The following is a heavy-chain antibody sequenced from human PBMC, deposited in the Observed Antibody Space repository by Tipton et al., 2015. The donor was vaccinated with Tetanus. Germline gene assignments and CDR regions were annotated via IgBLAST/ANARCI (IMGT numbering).Heavy chain of an antibody. CDR3: ARAPPVVVPYGDFDP. V-gene: IGHV3-23*03. Sequence: SLRLSCAASGFTFSSYDMSWVRQAPGTGMGRVSVIYSGGSSTYYEDSVQGRFTISRDNSKNTLYLQMNSLRAVDTAGSYCARAPPVVVPYGDFDPWGLCTPVAVSS. D-gene: IGHD4-17*01. CDR1: GFTFSSYD. CDR2: IYSGGSST. J-gene: IGHJ2*01.